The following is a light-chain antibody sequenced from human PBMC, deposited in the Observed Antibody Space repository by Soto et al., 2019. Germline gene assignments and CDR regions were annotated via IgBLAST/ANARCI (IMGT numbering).Light chain of an antibody. J-gene: IGKJ1*01. V-gene: IGKV1-5*03. CDR3: QQYNNYGSWT. CDR2: KAS. Sequence: DIQMTQSPSTLSASVGDRVTITCRASQSISAGLAWYQQKPGKAPKLLIYKASSLESGVPSRFSGSGSATEFTLTISSLQPDDFATYYCQQYNNYGSWTFGQGTKVDIK. CDR1: QSISAG.